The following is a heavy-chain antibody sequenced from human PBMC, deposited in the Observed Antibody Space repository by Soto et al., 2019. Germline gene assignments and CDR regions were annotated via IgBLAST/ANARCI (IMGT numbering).Heavy chain of an antibody. CDR2: INHSGST. CDR3: ARGVCSGGSCSDLTWFDP. J-gene: IGHJ5*02. Sequence: SETLSLTCAVYGGSFSGYYWSWIRQPPGKGLEWIGEINHSGSTNYNPSLKSRVTISVDTSKNQFSLKLSSVTAADTAVYYCARGVCSGGSCSDLTWFDPWGQGTLVTVSS. CDR1: GGSFSGYY. D-gene: IGHD2-15*01. V-gene: IGHV4-34*01.